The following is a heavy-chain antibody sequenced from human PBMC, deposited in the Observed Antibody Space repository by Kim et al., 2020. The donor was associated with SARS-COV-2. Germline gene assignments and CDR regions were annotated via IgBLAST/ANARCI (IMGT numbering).Heavy chain of an antibody. V-gene: IGHV3-33*01. CDR3: ASLIRAKDAFDI. D-gene: IGHD3-22*01. J-gene: IGHJ3*02. Sequence: YYADSVKGRFTISRDHSKITLYLQMNSLRAKDTAVYYCASLIRAKDAFDIWGQGTMVTVSS.